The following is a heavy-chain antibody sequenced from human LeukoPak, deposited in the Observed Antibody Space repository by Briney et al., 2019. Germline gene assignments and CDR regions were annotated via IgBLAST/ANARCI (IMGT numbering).Heavy chain of an antibody. J-gene: IGHJ4*02. Sequence: PGGSLRLSCAASGFTFSSYTMNWVRQAPGKGLEWVSPISPSGASVWHADSVKGRFTISRDAATYSVYLQMNSLRADDTAVYYCARDFTGESGYSGYWGRGTLVTVSP. CDR3: ARDFTGESGYSGY. CDR1: GFTFSSYT. V-gene: IGHV3-21*01. D-gene: IGHD5-12*01. CDR2: ISPSGASV.